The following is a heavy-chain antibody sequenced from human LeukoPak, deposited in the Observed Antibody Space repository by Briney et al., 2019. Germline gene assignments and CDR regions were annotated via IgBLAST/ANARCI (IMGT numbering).Heavy chain of an antibody. CDR3: ARSQKYYDFWSGYSPYYFDY. J-gene: IGHJ4*02. D-gene: IGHD3-3*01. CDR2: IYPGDSDT. Sequence: GESLKISCKGSGYSFTSYWIGWMRQMPGKGLEWMGIIYPGDSDTRYSPSFQGQVTISADKSISTAYLQWSSLKASDTAMYYCARSQKYYDFWSGYSPYYFDYWGQGTLVTVSS. CDR1: GYSFTSYW. V-gene: IGHV5-51*01.